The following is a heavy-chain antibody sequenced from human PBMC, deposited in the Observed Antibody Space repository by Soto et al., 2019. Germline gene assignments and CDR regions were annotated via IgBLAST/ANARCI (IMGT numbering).Heavy chain of an antibody. V-gene: IGHV3-23*01. CDR3: EKAYDAWTKSHIHI. D-gene: IGHD3-3*01. Sequence: EGQLLESGGGLVQPGGSLRLSCAASGFTFSSYDMSWVRQAPGKGLEWVSAISGSGGSTYYADSVKGRFTISKDNSKNTMYRQMNGQRAEGTDKYYCEKAYDAWTKSHIHIWGQGKIDTVSS. J-gene: IGHJ3*02. CDR2: ISGSGGST. CDR1: GFTFSSYD.